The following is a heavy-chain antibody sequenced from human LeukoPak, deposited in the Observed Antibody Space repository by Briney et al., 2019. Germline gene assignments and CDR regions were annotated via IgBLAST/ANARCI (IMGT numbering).Heavy chain of an antibody. Sequence: GGSRRLSCAASGFTFSSYAMHWVRQAPGKWLEWEAVISYDGSNKYYADSVKGRFTLSRDKSKNTLYLQMNSLRAEDTAVYYCAADVVVTASRPEPHDAFDIWGQGTMVTVSS. J-gene: IGHJ3*02. CDR3: AADVVVTASRPEPHDAFDI. D-gene: IGHD2-21*02. CDR1: GFTFSSYA. CDR2: ISYDGSNK. V-gene: IGHV3-30-3*01.